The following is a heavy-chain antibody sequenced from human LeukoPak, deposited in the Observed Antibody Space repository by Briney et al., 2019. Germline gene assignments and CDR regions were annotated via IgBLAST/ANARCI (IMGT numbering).Heavy chain of an antibody. J-gene: IGHJ4*02. D-gene: IGHD2-2*03. CDR2: ISAYNGNT. Sequence: ASVKVSCKASGGTFSSYAISWARQAPGQGLEWMGWISAYNGNTNYAQKLQGRVTMTTDTSTSTAYMELRSLRSDDTAVYYCASGYCSSTSCYGGQDYWGQGTLVTVSS. V-gene: IGHV1-18*01. CDR3: ASGYCSSTSCYGGQDY. CDR1: GGTFSSYA.